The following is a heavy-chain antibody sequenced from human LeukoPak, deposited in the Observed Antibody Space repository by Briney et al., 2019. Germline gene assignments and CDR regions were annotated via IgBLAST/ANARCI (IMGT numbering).Heavy chain of an antibody. J-gene: IGHJ4*02. CDR3: ARGVLYQGQIGFDH. V-gene: IGHV3-21*01. CDR1: GFTFSSYS. D-gene: IGHD2-2*01. CDR2: ISSSSSYI. Sequence: GGSLRLSCAASGFTFSSYSMNWVRQAPGKGLEWVSSISSSSSYIYYADSVKGRFTISRDNAKNSLYLQMNSLRAEDTAVYYCARGVLYQGQIGFDHWGQGTLVTVSS.